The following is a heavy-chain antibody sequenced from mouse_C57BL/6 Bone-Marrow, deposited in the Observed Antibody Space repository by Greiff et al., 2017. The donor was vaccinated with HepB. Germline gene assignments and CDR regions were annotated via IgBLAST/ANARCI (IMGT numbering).Heavy chain of an antibody. D-gene: IGHD1-1*01. J-gene: IGHJ2*01. CDR2: ISSGGSYT. CDR1: GFTFSSYG. CDR3: ARPLVTTVVAFDY. Sequence: EVHLVESGGDLVKPGGSLKLSCAASGFTFSSYGMSWVRQTPDKRLEWVATISSGGSYTYYPDSVKGRFTISRDNAKNTLYLQMSSLKSEDTAMYYCARPLVTTVVAFDYWGQGTTLTVSS. V-gene: IGHV5-6*01.